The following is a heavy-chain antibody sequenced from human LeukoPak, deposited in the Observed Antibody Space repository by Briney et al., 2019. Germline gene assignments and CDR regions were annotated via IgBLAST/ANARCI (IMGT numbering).Heavy chain of an antibody. CDR2: IIPILGTA. V-gene: IGHV1-69*06. Sequence: ASVKVSCKASGGTFSSYAISWVRQAPGHGLEWMGGIIPILGTANYAQKFQGRVTITADKSTSTAYMELSSLRSDDTAVYYCARDGYYGSGSPQFDPWGQGTLVTVSS. D-gene: IGHD3-10*01. J-gene: IGHJ5*02. CDR3: ARDGYYGSGSPQFDP. CDR1: GGTFSSYA.